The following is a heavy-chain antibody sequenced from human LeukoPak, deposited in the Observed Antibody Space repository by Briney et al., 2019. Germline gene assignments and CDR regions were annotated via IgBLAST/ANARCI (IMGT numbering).Heavy chain of an antibody. V-gene: IGHV3-33*01. J-gene: IGHJ4*02. CDR2: IRYDGSNE. CDR1: GFTFSSYD. D-gene: IGHD5-24*01. Sequence: GGSLRLSCAASGFTFSSYDMHWVRQAPGKGPEWVAIIRYDGSNENYADSVKGRVTISRDNSKKTLYPQMNSLRAEDTAVYYCARSRYNLDYWGQGTLVTVSS. CDR3: ARSRYNLDY.